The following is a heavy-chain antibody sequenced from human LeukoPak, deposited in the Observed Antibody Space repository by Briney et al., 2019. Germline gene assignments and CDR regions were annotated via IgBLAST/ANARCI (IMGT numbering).Heavy chain of an antibody. J-gene: IGHJ3*02. CDR1: GGSISSYY. V-gene: IGHV4-59*01. CDR2: IYYSGST. Sequence: PSETLSLTCTVSGGSISSYYWSWIWQPPGKGLEWIGYIYYSGSTNYNPSLRSRVTISVDTSKNQFSLKLSSVTAADTAVYYCARRLVYSGSHRDAFDIWGQGTVVTVSS. CDR3: ARRLVYSGSHRDAFDI. D-gene: IGHD1-26*01.